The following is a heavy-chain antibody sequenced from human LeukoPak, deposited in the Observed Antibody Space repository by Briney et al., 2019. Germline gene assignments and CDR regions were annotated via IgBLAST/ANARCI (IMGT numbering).Heavy chain of an antibody. Sequence: SETLSLTCTVSGGSVSSTDFYGRWIRQPPGKGLQWIGNIYYTGSTYYNPSLNSRVTMSVDTSQNQISLKMTSVTAADTAVYYCARLSKGRYFDYIFDYWGQGTLVTVSS. J-gene: IGHJ4*02. CDR2: IYYTGST. CDR3: ARLSKGRYFDYIFDY. V-gene: IGHV4-39*01. CDR1: GGSVSSTDFY. D-gene: IGHD3-9*01.